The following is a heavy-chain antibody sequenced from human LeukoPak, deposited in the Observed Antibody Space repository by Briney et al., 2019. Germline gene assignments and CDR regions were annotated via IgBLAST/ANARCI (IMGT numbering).Heavy chain of an antibody. V-gene: IGHV3-21*04. D-gene: IGHD4-17*01. CDR2: ISSSSSYI. Sequence: GGSLRLSCAASGFTFSSYSMNWVRQAPGKGLEWVSSISSSSSYIYYADSVKGRFTISRDNAKNSLYLQMNSLRAEDTAVYYCARIDYGDYILHLLDIWGQGTMVTVSS. J-gene: IGHJ3*02. CDR1: GFTFSSYS. CDR3: ARIDYGDYILHLLDI.